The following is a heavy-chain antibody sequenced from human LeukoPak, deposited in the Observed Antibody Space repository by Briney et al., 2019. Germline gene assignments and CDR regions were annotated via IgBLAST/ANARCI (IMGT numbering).Heavy chain of an antibody. V-gene: IGHV4-39*07. D-gene: IGHD1-26*01. Sequence: SETLSLTCTVSSVSLTNYYWGWIRQPPGKGLEWIGSIYYSGSTYYNPSLKSRVTISVDTSKNQFSLKLSSVTAADTAVYYCARARELLLYYFDYWGQGTLVTVSS. CDR1: SVSLTNYY. CDR2: IYYSGST. J-gene: IGHJ4*02. CDR3: ARARELLLYYFDY.